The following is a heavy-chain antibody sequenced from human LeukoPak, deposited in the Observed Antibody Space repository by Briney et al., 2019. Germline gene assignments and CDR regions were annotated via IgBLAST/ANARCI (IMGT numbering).Heavy chain of an antibody. CDR1: GGSFNIYY. V-gene: IGHV4-34*01. J-gene: IGHJ4*02. CDR2: IYHSGST. Sequence: SDTLSLTCAVHGGSFNIYYWTWIRQPPGKGLEWIGEIYHSGSTSYNPSLKSRITISVDTSKNQFSLRVTSVTAADTAVYYCARGTWSRELDYWGQGTQVTVSS. D-gene: IGHD3-3*01. CDR3: ARGTWSRELDY.